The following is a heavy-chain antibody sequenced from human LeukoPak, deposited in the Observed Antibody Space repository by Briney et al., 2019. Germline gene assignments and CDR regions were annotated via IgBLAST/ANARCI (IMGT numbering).Heavy chain of an antibody. CDR3: ARSCSGGSCFAS. CDR2: ISYSGST. D-gene: IGHD2-15*01. J-gene: IGHJ4*02. V-gene: IGHV4-59*12. CDR1: GGSITSYY. Sequence: SETLSLTCTVSGGSITSYYWSWIRQPPGKGLEWIGYISYSGSTNYNPSLKSRVTISVDTSKNQFSLKLSSVTAADMAVYYCARSCSGGSCFASWGQGTLVTVSS.